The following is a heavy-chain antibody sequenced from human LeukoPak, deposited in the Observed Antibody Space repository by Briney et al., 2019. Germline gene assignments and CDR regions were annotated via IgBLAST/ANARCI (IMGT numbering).Heavy chain of an antibody. V-gene: IGHV1-8*01. J-gene: IGHJ6*02. CDR2: MNPNSGNT. CDR1: GYTFTSYD. D-gene: IGHD4-17*01. Sequence: GASVKVSCKASGYTFTSYDINWVRQATGQGLEWMGWMNPNSGNTGYAQKFQGRVTMTRNTSISTAYMELSSLRSEDTAVYYCARSPATVTTSLDYYYYGMDVWGQGTTVTVSS. CDR3: ARSPATVTTSLDYYYYGMDV.